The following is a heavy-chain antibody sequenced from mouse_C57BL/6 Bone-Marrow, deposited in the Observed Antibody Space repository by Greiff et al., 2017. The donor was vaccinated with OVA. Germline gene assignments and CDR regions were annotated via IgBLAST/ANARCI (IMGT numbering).Heavy chain of an antibody. J-gene: IGHJ2*01. CDR1: GFTFSDYY. V-gene: IGHV5-12*01. CDR3: ARPGNYYGSSPDY. Sequence: EVMLVESGGGLVQPGGSLKLSCAASGFTFSDYYMYWVRQTPEKRLEWVAYISNGGGSTYYPDTVKDRFTISRDNAKNTLYLQMSRLKSEDTAMYYCARPGNYYGSSPDYWGQGTTLTGSS. D-gene: IGHD1-1*01. CDR2: ISNGGGST.